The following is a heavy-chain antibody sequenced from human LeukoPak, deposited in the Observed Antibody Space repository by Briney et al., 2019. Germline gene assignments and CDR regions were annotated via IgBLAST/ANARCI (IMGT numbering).Heavy chain of an antibody. CDR3: ARDEGGSYGPSFDY. CDR2: IIPIFGTA. Sequence: SVKVSCKASGYTFTSYGISWVRQAPGQGLEWMGGIIPIFGTANYAQKFQGRVTITADESTSTAYMELSSLRSEDTAVYYCARDEGGSYGPSFDYWGQGTLVTVSS. J-gene: IGHJ4*02. CDR1: GYTFTSYG. D-gene: IGHD1-26*01. V-gene: IGHV1-69*13.